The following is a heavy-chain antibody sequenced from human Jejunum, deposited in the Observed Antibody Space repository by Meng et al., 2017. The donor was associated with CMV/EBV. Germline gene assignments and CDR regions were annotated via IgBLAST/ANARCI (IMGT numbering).Heavy chain of an antibody. D-gene: IGHD1-26*01. V-gene: IGHV1-18*01. CDR1: CYTFTTYG. CDR3: ARVEVGITSGDY. CDR2: ISAYNGDT. Sequence: QAQLVQSGGEVKKPGASVKVSCKASCYTFTTYGITWMRQAPGQGLEWMGWISAYNGDTNYAQTLQGRVTMTTDTSTSTAYMELRSLRSDDTAVYYCARVEVGITSGDYWGQGTLVTVSS. J-gene: IGHJ4*02.